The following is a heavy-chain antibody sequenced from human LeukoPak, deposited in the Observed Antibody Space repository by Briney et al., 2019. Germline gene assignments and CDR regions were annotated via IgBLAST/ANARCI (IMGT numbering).Heavy chain of an antibody. CDR3: ARDRYYYDSSGYYRLDY. CDR2: IYTSGST. CDR1: GGSISSYY. V-gene: IGHV4-4*07. J-gene: IGHJ4*02. D-gene: IGHD3-22*01. Sequence: SETLSLTCTVSGGSISSYYWSWIRQPAGKGLEWIGRIYTSGSTNYNPSHKSRVTMSVDTSKNQFSLKLSSVTAADTAVYYCARDRYYYDSSGYYRLDYWGQGTLVTVSS.